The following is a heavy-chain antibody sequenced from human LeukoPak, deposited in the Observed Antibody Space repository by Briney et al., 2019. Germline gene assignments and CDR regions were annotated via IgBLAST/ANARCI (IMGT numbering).Heavy chain of an antibody. Sequence: PSETLSLTCAVYGGSFSGYYWSWIRQPPGKGLEWIGEINHSGSTNYNPSLKSRVTISVDTSKNQFSLKLCSVTAADTAVYYCARVVVVAATTGYYYYGMDVWGQGTTVTVSS. J-gene: IGHJ6*02. V-gene: IGHV4-34*01. CDR3: ARVVVVAATTGYYYYGMDV. CDR2: INHSGST. CDR1: GGSFSGYY. D-gene: IGHD2-15*01.